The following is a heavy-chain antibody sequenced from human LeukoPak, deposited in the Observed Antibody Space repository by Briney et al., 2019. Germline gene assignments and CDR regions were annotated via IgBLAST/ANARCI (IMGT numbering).Heavy chain of an antibody. CDR1: GGSFSGYY. CDR3: ARGYYYYGMDV. V-gene: IGHV4-34*01. CDR2: INHSGRT. Sequence: PSETLSLTCAVYGGSFSGYYWSWIRQPPGKGLEWIGEINHSGRTNYNPSLKSRVTISVDTSKNQFSLKLSSVTAAYTAVYYCARGYYYYGMDVWGKGTTVTVSS. J-gene: IGHJ6*04.